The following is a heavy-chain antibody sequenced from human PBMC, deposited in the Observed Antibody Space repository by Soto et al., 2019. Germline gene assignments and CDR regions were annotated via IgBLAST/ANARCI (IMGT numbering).Heavy chain of an antibody. D-gene: IGHD6-13*01. CDR2: IIPILGIA. CDR3: ASSGFELTAGYSSSWYRYHWFDP. J-gene: IGHJ5*02. CDR1: GGTFSSYT. Sequence: GASVKVSCKASGGTFSSYTISWVRQAPGQGLEWMGRIIPILGIANYAQKFQGRVTITADKSTSTAYMELSSLRSEDTAVYYCASSGFELTAGYSSSWYRYHWFDPWGQGTLVTVSS. V-gene: IGHV1-69*02.